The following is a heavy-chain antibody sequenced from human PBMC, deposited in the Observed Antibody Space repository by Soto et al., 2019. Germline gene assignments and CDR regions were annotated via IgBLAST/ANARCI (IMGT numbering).Heavy chain of an antibody. Sequence: GASVKVSCKASGCTFSNYGISWVRQAPGQGLEWMGWISPYNGNTKYAQKFQDRVTMTTDTSTSTAYMELRSLRSDDTAVYYCARDRLNDFWTGYLLFDNWGQGSLVTVSS. CDR3: ARDRLNDFWTGYLLFDN. CDR1: GCTFSNYG. D-gene: IGHD3-3*01. J-gene: IGHJ4*02. CDR2: ISPYNGNT. V-gene: IGHV1-18*01.